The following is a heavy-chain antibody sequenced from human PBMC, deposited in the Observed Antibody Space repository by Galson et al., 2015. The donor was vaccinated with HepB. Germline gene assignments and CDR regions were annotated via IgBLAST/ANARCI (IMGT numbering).Heavy chain of an antibody. CDR3: ARSHPHRFRGRNWFDP. Sequence: QSGAEVKKPGESLKISCKGSGYSFTSYWIGWVRQMPGKGLEWMGIIYPGDSDTRYSPSFQGQVTISADKSISTAYLQWSSLKASDTAMYYCARSHPHRFRGRNWFDPWGQGTLVTVSS. J-gene: IGHJ5*02. CDR2: IYPGDSDT. V-gene: IGHV5-51*01. CDR1: GYSFTSYW. D-gene: IGHD3-3*01.